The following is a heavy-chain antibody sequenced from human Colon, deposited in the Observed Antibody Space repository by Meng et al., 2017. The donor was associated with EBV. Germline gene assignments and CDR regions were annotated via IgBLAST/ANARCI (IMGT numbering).Heavy chain of an antibody. J-gene: IGHJ2*01. V-gene: IGHV7-4-1*02. CDR2: INTHTGNP. Sequence: QVELVQYGSTLNKSCASVKVSCNASGYPFINYAINWVRQAPGQGLEWMGWINTHTGNPTYGQGFTGRFVLSSDTSVSTANLQISSLKAEDTAVYYCARGGPYPDSSGFHWYFDLWGRGTLVTVSS. D-gene: IGHD3-22*01. CDR3: ARGGPYPDSSGFHWYFDL. CDR1: GYPFINYA.